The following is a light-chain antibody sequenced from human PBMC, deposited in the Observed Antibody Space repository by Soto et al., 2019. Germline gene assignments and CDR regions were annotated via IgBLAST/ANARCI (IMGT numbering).Light chain of an antibody. CDR3: SSYTSISTHVV. Sequence: QSALTQPASVSGSPGQSITISCTGTSSDVGGYNYVSWYQQHPGKAPKLMIYEVSNRPSGVSNRFSGSKSGNTASLTISGLQAEDEADHYCSSYTSISTHVVFGGGTKLTVL. CDR1: SSDVGGYNY. CDR2: EVS. V-gene: IGLV2-14*01. J-gene: IGLJ2*01.